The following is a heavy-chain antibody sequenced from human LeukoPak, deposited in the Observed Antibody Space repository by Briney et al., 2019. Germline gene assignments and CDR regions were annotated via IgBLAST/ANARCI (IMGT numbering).Heavy chain of an antibody. CDR3: ARGMATRFDY. V-gene: IGHV3-48*03. J-gene: IGHJ4*02. D-gene: IGHD5-24*01. CDR1: GFTFSSYE. CDR2: ISSSGSTI. Sequence: GGSLRLSCAASGFTFSSYEMNWVRQAPGKGLEWVSYISSSGSTIYYADSEKGRFTISRDNAKNSLYLQMNSLRAEDTAVYYCARGMATRFDYWGQGTLVTVSS.